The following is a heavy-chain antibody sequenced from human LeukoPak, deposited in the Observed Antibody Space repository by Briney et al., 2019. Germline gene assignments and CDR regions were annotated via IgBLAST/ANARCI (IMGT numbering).Heavy chain of an antibody. J-gene: IGHJ4*02. D-gene: IGHD6-13*01. V-gene: IGHV1-2*02. CDR2: INPNSGGT. CDR1: GYTFTGYY. Sequence: ASVKVSCKASGYTFTGYYMRWVRQAPGQGLEWMGWINPNSGGTNYAQKFQGRVTMTRDTSISTAYMELSRLRSDDTAVYYCARVAAAGNHYFDYWGQGTLVTVSS. CDR3: ARVAAAGNHYFDY.